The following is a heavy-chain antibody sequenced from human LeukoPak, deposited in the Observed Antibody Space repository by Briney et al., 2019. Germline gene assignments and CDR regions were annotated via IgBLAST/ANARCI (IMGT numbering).Heavy chain of an antibody. CDR1: GFTFSSYS. Sequence: GGSLRLSCAASGFTFSSYSMNCVRQAPGKGLEWVSSISSSYIYYADSVKGRFTISRDNAKNSLYLQMNSLRAEDTAVYYCARGAGSSWYLGYYFDYWGQGTLVTVSS. CDR2: ISSSYI. D-gene: IGHD6-13*01. J-gene: IGHJ4*02. CDR3: ARGAGSSWYLGYYFDY. V-gene: IGHV3-21*01.